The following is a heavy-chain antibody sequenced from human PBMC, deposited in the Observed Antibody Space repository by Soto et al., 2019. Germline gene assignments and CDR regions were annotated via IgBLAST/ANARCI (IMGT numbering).Heavy chain of an antibody. D-gene: IGHD6-13*01. CDR3: ARESPAGQPDY. CDR2: IYYSGST. Sequence: QVQLQEAGPGLVKPSQTLSLTCTVSGGSISSGGYYWSWIRQHPGKGLEWIGYIYYSGSTYYNPSLKSRVTKSVDTSKNQFSLKLSSVTAADTAVYYCARESPAGQPDYWGQGTLVTVSS. J-gene: IGHJ4*02. CDR1: GGSISSGGYY. V-gene: IGHV4-31*03.